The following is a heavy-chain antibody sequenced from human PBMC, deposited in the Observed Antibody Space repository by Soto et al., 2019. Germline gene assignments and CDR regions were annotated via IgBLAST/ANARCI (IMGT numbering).Heavy chain of an antibody. CDR1: GFTFSSYA. D-gene: IGHD2-8*02. J-gene: IGHJ4*02. Sequence: WGSLRLSCSASGFTFSSYAMHWGRQAPGKGLEYVSAISSNGGSTYYAGSVKGRFTISRDNSKNTLYLQMSSLRAEDTAVYYCVKDTDGGILGYWGQGTLVTVSS. V-gene: IGHV3-64D*06. CDR3: VKDTDGGILGY. CDR2: ISSNGGST.